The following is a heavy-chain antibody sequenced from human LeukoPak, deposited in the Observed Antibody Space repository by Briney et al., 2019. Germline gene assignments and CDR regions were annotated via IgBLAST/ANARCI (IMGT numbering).Heavy chain of an antibody. CDR2: MNPNSGNT. J-gene: IGHJ4*02. CDR3: ARGTADAAMVNNY. V-gene: IGHV1-8*01. D-gene: IGHD5-18*01. CDR1: GYTFTSYD. Sequence: ASVKVSCKASGYTFTSYDINWVRQATGQGLEWMGWMNPNSGNTGYAQKFQGRVTITRNTSISTAYMELSSLRSEDTAVYYCARGTADAAMVNNYWGQGTLVTVSS.